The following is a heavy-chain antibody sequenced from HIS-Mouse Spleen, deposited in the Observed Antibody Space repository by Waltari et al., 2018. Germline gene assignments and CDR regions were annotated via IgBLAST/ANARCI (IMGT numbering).Heavy chain of an antibody. J-gene: IGHJ3*02. CDR3: ARDRGQWLANDAFDI. CDR1: GFTFRSYS. CDR2: ISSSSSYI. D-gene: IGHD6-19*01. V-gene: IGHV3-21*01. Sequence: EVQLLESGGGLVKPGGSLRLSCAASGFTFRSYSLNWVREAPGKGLEWVSSISSSSSYIYYADSVKGRFTISRDNAKNSLYLQMNSLRAEDTAVYYCARDRGQWLANDAFDIWGQGTMVTVSS.